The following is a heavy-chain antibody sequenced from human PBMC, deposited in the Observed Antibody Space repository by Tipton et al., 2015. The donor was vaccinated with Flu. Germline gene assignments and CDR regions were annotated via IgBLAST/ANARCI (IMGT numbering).Heavy chain of an antibody. CDR3: MRQGQYGSSSDS. CDR1: GYSFTKYW. D-gene: IGHD6-6*01. J-gene: IGHJ4*02. V-gene: IGHV5-51*01. Sequence: QLVQSGAEVKKPGESLKISCRGSGYSFTKYWNGWVRQTPGKGLEWMGTIYPGDSDTRYSPSFQAQVTIAADKSINTTYHQWSSLKASDSAIYYWMRQGQYGSSSDSRGQGTLVTISS. CDR2: IYPGDSDT.